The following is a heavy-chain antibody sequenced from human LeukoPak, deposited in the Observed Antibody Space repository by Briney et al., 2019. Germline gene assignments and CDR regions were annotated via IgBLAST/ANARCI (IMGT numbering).Heavy chain of an antibody. CDR2: IIPIFGTA. CDR3: ARPGAYYYDSSGYYHPFDY. D-gene: IGHD3-22*01. CDR1: GGTFSSYA. V-gene: IGHV1-69*13. J-gene: IGHJ4*02. Sequence: GASVKVSCKASGGTFSSYAISWVRQAPGQGLEWMGGIIPIFGTANYAQKFQGRVTINADESTSTAYMELSSLRSEDTAVYYCARPGAYYYDSSGYYHPFDYWGQGTLVTVSS.